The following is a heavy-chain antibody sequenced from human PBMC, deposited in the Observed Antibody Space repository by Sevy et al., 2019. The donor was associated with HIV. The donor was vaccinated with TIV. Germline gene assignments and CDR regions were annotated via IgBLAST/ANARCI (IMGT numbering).Heavy chain of an antibody. J-gene: IGHJ4*02. V-gene: IGHV3-11*01. CDR1: GFTFSDYY. CDR2: ISSSGSTI. D-gene: IGHD1-26*01. CDR3: ARNGGWWELLLGGEGYFDY. Sequence: GGSLRLSCAASGFTFSDYYMSWIRQAPGKGLEWVSYISSSGSTIYYADSVKGRFTISRDNAKNSLYLQMNSLRAEDRAVDYCARNGGWWELLLGGEGYFDYWGQGTLVTVSS.